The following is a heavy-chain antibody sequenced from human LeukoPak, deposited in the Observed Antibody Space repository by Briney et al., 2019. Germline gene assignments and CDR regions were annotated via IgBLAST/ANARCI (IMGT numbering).Heavy chain of an antibody. CDR1: GFTVSSNY. J-gene: IGHJ4*02. Sequence: GGSLRLSCPASGFTVSSNYMSWVRQAPGKGLDGVSIIYSGGGTYYPDSVNGQFTISRDNSKHTLYLQMDSLRAEDTAVYYCASHLLRYYDFSHWGQGTPVTV. CDR3: ASHLLRYYDFSH. V-gene: IGHV3-66*02. CDR2: IYSGGGT. D-gene: IGHD3-3*01.